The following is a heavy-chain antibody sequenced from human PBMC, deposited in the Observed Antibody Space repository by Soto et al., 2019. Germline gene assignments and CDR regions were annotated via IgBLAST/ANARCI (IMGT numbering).Heavy chain of an antibody. CDR2: IYWDDDK. CDR1: GFSLSTSGVG. CDR3: ARRSIAALPDY. V-gene: IGHV2-5*02. D-gene: IGHD6-6*01. J-gene: IGHJ4*02. Sequence: QITLKESGPTLVKPTQTLTLTCTFSGFSLSTSGVGVGWIRQPPGKSLEWLALIYWDDDKRYSPSLKSRLTTAKDTGKNPVVLTMTNRDPVDTATYCGARRSIAALPDYWGQGTLVTVSS.